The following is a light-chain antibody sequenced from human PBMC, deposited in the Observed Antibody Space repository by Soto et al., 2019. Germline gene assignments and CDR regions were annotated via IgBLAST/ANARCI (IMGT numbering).Light chain of an antibody. V-gene: IGKV3-11*01. J-gene: IGKJ4*01. CDR3: QQRSNWPLT. CDR2: DAS. Sequence: EIVLTQSPATLSLSPGERATLSCRASQSVSSYLAWYQQKPGQAPRLLIYDASNRATGIPARFSGSGSGTDFTLTISSLEPVDFAVYYCQQRSNWPLTFGGGTKVGIK. CDR1: QSVSSY.